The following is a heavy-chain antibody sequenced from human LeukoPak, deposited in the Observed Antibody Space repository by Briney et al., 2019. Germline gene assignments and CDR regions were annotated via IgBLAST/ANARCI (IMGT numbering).Heavy chain of an antibody. Sequence: GGSLRLSCAASGFTFSSYWMHWVRHAPGKGLVWVSRINSDGSSTSCADSVKGRFTISRDNAKNTLYLQMNSLRAEDTAVYYCARVAFKRGGFDYWGQGTLVTVSS. CDR1: GFTFSSYW. V-gene: IGHV3-74*01. CDR3: ARVAFKRGGFDY. J-gene: IGHJ4*02. CDR2: INSDGSST. D-gene: IGHD2-15*01.